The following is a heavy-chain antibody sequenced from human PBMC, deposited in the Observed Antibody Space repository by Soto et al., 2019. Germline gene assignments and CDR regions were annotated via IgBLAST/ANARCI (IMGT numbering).Heavy chain of an antibody. D-gene: IGHD4-17*01. CDR2: IYYSGSA. J-gene: IGHJ4*02. CDR1: GGSISSGGYY. V-gene: IGHV4-31*02. CDR3: VEVRGTVTKI. Sequence: QVQLQESGPGLVKPSQTLSLTCTVSGGSISSGGYYWSWIRQHPGKGLEWIGYIYYSGSAYYNPSLQRRVTISVDTSNHQFSLQLSSVSAADTAVYYCVEVRGTVTKIWGQGTLVTVS.